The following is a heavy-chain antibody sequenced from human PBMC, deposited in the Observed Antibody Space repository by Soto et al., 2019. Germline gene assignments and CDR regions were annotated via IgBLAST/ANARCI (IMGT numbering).Heavy chain of an antibody. CDR2: IIPILGIA. CDR1: GGTFSSYT. CDR3: AVENNPGIAVAAPGGAFDI. D-gene: IGHD6-19*01. J-gene: IGHJ3*02. V-gene: IGHV1-69*02. Sequence: ASVKVSCKASGGTFSSYTISWVRQAPGQGLEWMGRIIPILGIANYAQKFQGRVTITADKSTSTAYMELSSLRSEDTAVYYCAVENNPGIAVAAPGGAFDIWGQGTMVTVSS.